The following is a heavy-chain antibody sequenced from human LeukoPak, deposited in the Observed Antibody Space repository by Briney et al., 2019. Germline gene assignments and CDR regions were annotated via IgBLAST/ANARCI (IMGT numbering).Heavy chain of an antibody. CDR3: ARGGYDILTGYYKEVDY. Sequence: ASVKVSXKASGYTFTSYYMHWVRQAPGQGLEWMGIINPSGGSTSYAQKFQGRVTMTRDTSTSTVYMELSSLRSEDTAVYYCARGGYDILTGYYKEVDYWGQGTLVTVSS. CDR2: INPSGGST. J-gene: IGHJ4*02. D-gene: IGHD3-9*01. CDR1: GYTFTSYY. V-gene: IGHV1-46*01.